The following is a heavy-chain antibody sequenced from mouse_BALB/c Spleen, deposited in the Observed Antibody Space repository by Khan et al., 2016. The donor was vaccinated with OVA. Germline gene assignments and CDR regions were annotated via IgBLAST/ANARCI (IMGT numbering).Heavy chain of an antibody. CDR1: GFNIKDYY. CDR3: VRRGYGNFWFAY. Sequence: VRLQQSGAELVRPRALVKLSCKASGFNIKDYYMNWVKQRPEQGLEWIGWIDPENGNSIYDPKFQGKASIATDTSSNTAYLQLSSLTSEDTAVYYCVRRGYGNFWFAYWGQGTLVTVSA. CDR2: IDPENGNS. J-gene: IGHJ3*01. V-gene: IGHV14-1*02. D-gene: IGHD2-1*01.